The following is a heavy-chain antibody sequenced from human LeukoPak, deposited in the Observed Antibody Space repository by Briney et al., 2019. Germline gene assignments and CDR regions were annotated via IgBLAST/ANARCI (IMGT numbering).Heavy chain of an antibody. D-gene: IGHD3-10*01. CDR2: IYYSGST. V-gene: IGHV4-59*01. Sequence: SETLSLTCTVSGGSISSYYWSWIRQPPGKGLEWIGYIYYSGSTNYYPSLKSRVTISVDTSKNQFSLKLSSVTAADTAVYYCARVGDYYGSPTDYWGQGTLVTVSS. CDR1: GGSISSYY. CDR3: ARVGDYYGSPTDY. J-gene: IGHJ4*02.